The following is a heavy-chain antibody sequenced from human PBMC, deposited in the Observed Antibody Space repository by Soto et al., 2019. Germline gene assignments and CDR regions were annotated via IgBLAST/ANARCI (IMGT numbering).Heavy chain of an antibody. CDR2: ISSTSNTK. V-gene: IGHV3-48*01. D-gene: IGHD3-9*01. CDR3: ARETGYNVGF. CDR1: GFTFSTYS. Sequence: EVQLVESGGGLVQPGGSLRLSCAASGFTFSTYSMNWVRQAPGKGLEWVSFISSTSNTKYYADSVKGRFTISRDKAKKSLYVQMNTLRGEDTAVYYCARETGYNVGFWGQGTLVTVSS. J-gene: IGHJ4*02.